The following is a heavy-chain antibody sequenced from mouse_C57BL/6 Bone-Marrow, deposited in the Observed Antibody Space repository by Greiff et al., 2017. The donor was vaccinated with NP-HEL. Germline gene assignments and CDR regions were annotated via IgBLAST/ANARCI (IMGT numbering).Heavy chain of an antibody. V-gene: IGHV5-4*03. CDR3: ARGGSPDY. Sequence: EVMLVESGGGLVKPGGSLKLSCAASGFTFSSYAMSWVRQTPEKRLEWVATISDGGSYTYYPDNVKGRFTISRDNAKNNLYLQMSHLKSEDTAMYYCARGGSPDYWGQGTSVTVSS. J-gene: IGHJ4*01. CDR1: GFTFSSYA. CDR2: ISDGGSYT.